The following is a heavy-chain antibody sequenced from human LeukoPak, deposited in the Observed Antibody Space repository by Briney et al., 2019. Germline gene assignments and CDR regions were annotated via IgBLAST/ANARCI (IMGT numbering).Heavy chain of an antibody. J-gene: IGHJ4*02. V-gene: IGHV3-30*04. Sequence: GGSLRLSCAASGFTFSSYATHWVRQAPGKGLEWVAVISYDGSNKYYADSVKGRFTISRDNSKNTLYLQMNSLRAEDTAVYYCARASLMDYWGQGTLVTVSS. CDR2: ISYDGSNK. CDR1: GFTFSSYA. CDR3: ARASLMDY. D-gene: IGHD3-16*01.